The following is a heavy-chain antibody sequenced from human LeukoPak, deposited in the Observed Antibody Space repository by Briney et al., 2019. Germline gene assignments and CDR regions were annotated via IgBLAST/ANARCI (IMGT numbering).Heavy chain of an antibody. CDR3: ARAEPPLGGSAFDI. J-gene: IGHJ3*02. Sequence: ASVKVSCKASGYTFTGYYMHWVRQAPGQGLEWMGRINPNSGGTNYAQKFQGRVTMTRDTSISTAYMELSRLRSDDTAVYYCARAEPPLGGSAFDIWGQGTMVTVSP. CDR1: GYTFTGYY. CDR2: INPNSGGT. D-gene: IGHD1-14*01. V-gene: IGHV1-2*06.